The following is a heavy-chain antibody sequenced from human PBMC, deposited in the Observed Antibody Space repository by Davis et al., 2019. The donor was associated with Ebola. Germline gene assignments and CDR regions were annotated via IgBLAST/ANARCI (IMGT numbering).Heavy chain of an antibody. CDR3: ARVDYDFWSGYNWFDP. D-gene: IGHD3-3*01. CDR1: GGSISSYY. J-gene: IGHJ5*02. CDR2: IYHSGNT. Sequence: MPSETLSLTCTVSGGSISSYYWSWIRQPPGKGLEWIGYIYHSGNTKYNPSLKSRVSISVDTSKNHFSLTLSSMTAADTAVYYCARVDYDFWSGYNWFDPWGQGTLVTVSS. V-gene: IGHV4-59*01.